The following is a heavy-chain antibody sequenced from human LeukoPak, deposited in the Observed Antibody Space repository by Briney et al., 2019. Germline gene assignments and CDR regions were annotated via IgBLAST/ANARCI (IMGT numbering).Heavy chain of an antibody. D-gene: IGHD5-24*01. V-gene: IGHV4-4*02. CDR3: ARAGDGYNWAY. Sequence: SETLSLTCAVSGGSISSSNWWSWVRQPPGKGLEWIGYIYHSGSTYYNPSLKSRVTISVDRSKNQFSLKLSSVTAADTAVYYCARAGDGYNWAYWGQGTLVTVSS. CDR1: GGSISSSNW. J-gene: IGHJ4*02. CDR2: IYHSGST.